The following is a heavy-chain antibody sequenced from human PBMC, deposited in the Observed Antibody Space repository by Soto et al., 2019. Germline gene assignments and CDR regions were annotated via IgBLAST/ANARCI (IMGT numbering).Heavy chain of an antibody. Sequence: ASVKVSCKASGGTFSSYAISWVRQAPGQGLEWMGWINPNSGGTNYAQKFQGRVTMTRDTSISTAYMELSRLRSDDTAVYYCARGHRIFGVVIMSYYYGMDVWGQGTTVTVSS. CDR1: GGTFSSYA. D-gene: IGHD3-3*01. V-gene: IGHV1-2*02. CDR3: ARGHRIFGVVIMSYYYGMDV. CDR2: INPNSGGT. J-gene: IGHJ6*02.